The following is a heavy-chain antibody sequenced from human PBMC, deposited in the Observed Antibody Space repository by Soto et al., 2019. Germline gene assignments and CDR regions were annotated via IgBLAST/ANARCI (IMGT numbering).Heavy chain of an antibody. V-gene: IGHV3-23*01. CDR3: ASLGVGDWANYYYYYGMDV. CDR2: VTANGGST. D-gene: IGHD2-21*02. CDR1: GFTFSVYA. Sequence: EVQLLESGGGFVQPGGSLRLSCAATGFTFSVYAMTWVRQAPGKGLEWVSAVTANGGSTYSADSVKGRFTISRDNSKNTLFLTMNSLRAEDTAVYYCASLGVGDWANYYYYYGMDVWGQGTTVTVSS. J-gene: IGHJ6*02.